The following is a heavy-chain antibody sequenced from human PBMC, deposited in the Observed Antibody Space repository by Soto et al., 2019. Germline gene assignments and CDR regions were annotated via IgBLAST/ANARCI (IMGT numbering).Heavy chain of an antibody. CDR1: GFIFSNYV. CDR3: ARDPPGKMHHFDY. CDR2: ISDDGNNK. Sequence: SLRLSFAAYGFIFSNYVMHWVRQAPGKGLEWVAIISDDGNNKYHADSVTGRFTISRDNSKNTLYLQMNSLRSEDTAIYYWARDPPGKMHHFDYWGQGTQVTASS. J-gene: IGHJ4*02. V-gene: IGHV3-30-3*01.